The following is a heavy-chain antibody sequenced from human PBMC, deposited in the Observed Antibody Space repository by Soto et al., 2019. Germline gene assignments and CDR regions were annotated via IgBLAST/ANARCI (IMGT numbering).Heavy chain of an antibody. D-gene: IGHD2-21*02. J-gene: IGHJ4*02. V-gene: IGHV3-23*01. CDR3: AKDPYCGGDCPGY. CDR1: GFTFSSYA. Sequence: PGGSLRLSCAASGFTFSSYAMSWVRQAPGKGLEWVSAISGSGGSTYYADSVKGRFTISRDNSKNTLYPQMNSLRAEDTAVYYCAKDPYCGGDCPGYWGQGTLVTVSS. CDR2: ISGSGGST.